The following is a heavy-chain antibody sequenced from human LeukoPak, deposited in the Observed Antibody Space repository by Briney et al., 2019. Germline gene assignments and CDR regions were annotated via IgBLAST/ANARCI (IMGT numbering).Heavy chain of an antibody. CDR2: IWYDGSNK. J-gene: IGHJ6*02. D-gene: IGHD5-24*01. CDR3: AKDKMYTSTSHHYYAMDV. Sequence: GGSLRLSCAASGFTFSGYGMHWVRQAPGKGLEWVAIIWYDGSNKYYADSVKGRFTISRDNSNNTLYLQMNSLRVEDTAVYYCAKDKMYTSTSHHYYAMDVRGQGTTVTVSS. V-gene: IGHV3-30*02. CDR1: GFTFSGYG.